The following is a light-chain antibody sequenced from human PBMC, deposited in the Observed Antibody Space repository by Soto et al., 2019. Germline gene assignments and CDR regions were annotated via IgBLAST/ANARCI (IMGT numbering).Light chain of an antibody. CDR3: QQYNDYSGM. V-gene: IGKV1-5*01. CDR1: QSISRW. CDR2: DAS. Sequence: DIQMTHSPSTLSASVGDRVTITWRASQSISRWLAWHQQKPGKAPRLLIYDASNLQRGGPSRFSGSGSGTEFTLTITSLQPEDFATYYCQQYNDYSGMFGQGTKVDIK. J-gene: IGKJ1*01.